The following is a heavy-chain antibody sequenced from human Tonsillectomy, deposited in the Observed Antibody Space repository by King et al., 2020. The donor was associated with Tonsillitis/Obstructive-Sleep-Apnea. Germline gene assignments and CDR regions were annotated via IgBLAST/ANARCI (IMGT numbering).Heavy chain of an antibody. CDR3: ARVGYCTGTSCYSSTFVI. CDR1: GFTFSSYW. Sequence: VQLVESGGGLVQPGGSLRLSCAASGFTFSSYWMSWVRQAPGKGLEWMANIKQDGSEKYYVDSVKGRFTISRDNAKNSLYLQMNSLRAEDTAVYYCARVGYCTGTSCYSSTFVIWGQGTMVTVSS. D-gene: IGHD2-2*03. CDR2: IKQDGSEK. V-gene: IGHV3-7*01. J-gene: IGHJ3*02.